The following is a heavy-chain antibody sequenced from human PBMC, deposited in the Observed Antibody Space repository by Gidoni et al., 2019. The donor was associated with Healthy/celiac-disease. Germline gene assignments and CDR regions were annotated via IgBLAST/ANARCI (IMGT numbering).Heavy chain of an antibody. CDR3: TTAELVHVSGYSTYYFDY. V-gene: IGHV3-15*01. CDR2: IKSKTDGGTT. CDR1: GFTFRNAW. Sequence: EVQLVESGGGLVKPGGCLRLSCAASGFTFRNAWMSWVRQAPGKGLEWVGSIKSKTDGGTTDYAAPVKGRFTISRDDSKTTLYLQMNSLKTEDTAVYYCTTAELVHVSGYSTYYFDYWGQGTLVTVSS. D-gene: IGHD5-12*01. J-gene: IGHJ4*02.